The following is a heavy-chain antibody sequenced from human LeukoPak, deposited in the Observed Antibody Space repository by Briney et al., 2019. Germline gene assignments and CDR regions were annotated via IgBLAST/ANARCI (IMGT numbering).Heavy chain of an antibody. V-gene: IGHV3-33*01. D-gene: IGHD3-10*01. CDR3: AGSYYNVFDY. CDR1: GFTFSNYG. J-gene: IGHJ4*02. CDR2: IWYDGSNK. Sequence: PGGSQRLSCAASGFTFSNYGMHWVRQAPGKGLEWVALIWYDGSNKYYADSVKGRFTISRDNSKNTLYLQMNSLRAEDTAVYYCAGSYYNVFDYWGQGTLVTVSS.